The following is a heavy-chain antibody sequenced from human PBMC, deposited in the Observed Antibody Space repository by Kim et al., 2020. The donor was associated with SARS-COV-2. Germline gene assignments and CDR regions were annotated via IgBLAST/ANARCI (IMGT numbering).Heavy chain of an antibody. CDR3: AGTARGANFDY. J-gene: IGHJ4*02. CDR1: GISISSYY. Sequence: SETLSLTCSDSGISISSYYWSLIRQPPGKGLEWIGYIYYTGSANYNPSLRSRVTISVDTSKNQFSLKLSSVTAADTAVYYCAGTARGANFDYWGRGALVTVSS. D-gene: IGHD1-26*01. CDR2: IYYTGSA. V-gene: IGHV4-59*08.